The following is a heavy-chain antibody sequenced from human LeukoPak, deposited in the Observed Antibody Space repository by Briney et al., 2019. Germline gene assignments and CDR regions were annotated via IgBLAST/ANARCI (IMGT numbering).Heavy chain of an antibody. J-gene: IGHJ4*02. Sequence: PSETLSLTCAVYGGSFSGYYRSWIRQPPGKGLEWIGEINHSGSTNYNPSLKSRVTISVDTSKNQFSLKLSSVTAADTAVYYCARGRRLLWFGELLDYWGQGTLVTVSS. CDR1: GGSFSGYY. CDR2: INHSGST. D-gene: IGHD3-10*01. CDR3: ARGRRLLWFGELLDY. V-gene: IGHV4-34*01.